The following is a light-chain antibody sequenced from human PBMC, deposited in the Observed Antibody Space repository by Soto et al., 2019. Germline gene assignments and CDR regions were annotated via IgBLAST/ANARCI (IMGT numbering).Light chain of an antibody. J-gene: IGLJ3*02. CDR2: DVS. V-gene: IGLV2-14*01. CDR1: SSDVGGYNY. CDR3: SSYTSSGTLWV. Sequence: QSALTQPASVSGSPGQSITISCTGTSSDVGGYNYVSWYQQHPGKAPKLTIYDVSNRPSGVSNRFSGSKSGNTASLTISGLQAEDEADYYCSSYTSSGTLWVFGGGTQLTVL.